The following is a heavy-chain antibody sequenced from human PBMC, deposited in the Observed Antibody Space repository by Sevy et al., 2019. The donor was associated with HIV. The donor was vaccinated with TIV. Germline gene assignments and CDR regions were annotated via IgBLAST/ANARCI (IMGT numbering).Heavy chain of an antibody. CDR2: IKQDGSEK. D-gene: IGHD3-22*01. CDR3: ARDYYDTSGHFDY. V-gene: IGHV3-7*01. Sequence: GSLRLSCAASGFTFSSDCMSWVRQAPGKGLEWVANIKQDGSEKYYVDSVKGRFTISRDNAKNSLYLQMNSLRAEDTAVYYCARDYYDTSGHFDYWGQGTLVTVSS. CDR1: GFTFSSDC. J-gene: IGHJ4*02.